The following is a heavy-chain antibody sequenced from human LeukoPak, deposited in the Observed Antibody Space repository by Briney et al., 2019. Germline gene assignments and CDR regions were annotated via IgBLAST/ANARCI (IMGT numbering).Heavy chain of an antibody. CDR1: GFTFSSYA. V-gene: IGHV3-66*01. Sequence: PGRSLRLSCAASGFTFSSYAMHWVRQAPGKGLEWVSVIYSGGSTYYADSVKGRFTISRDNAKNSLYLQMNSLRAEDTAVYYCARAIFSSRFDYWGQGTLVTVSS. CDR3: ARAIFSSRFDY. D-gene: IGHD6-13*01. J-gene: IGHJ4*02. CDR2: IYSGGST.